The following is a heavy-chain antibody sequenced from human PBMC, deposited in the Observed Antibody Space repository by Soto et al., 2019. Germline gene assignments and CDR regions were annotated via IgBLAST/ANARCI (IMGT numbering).Heavy chain of an antibody. CDR1: GGSISSGGYY. D-gene: IGHD3-16*01. J-gene: IGHJ6*02. V-gene: IGHV4-31*03. Sequence: PSETLSLTCTVSGGSISSGGYYWSWIRQHPGKGLEWIGYIYYSGSTYYNPSLKSRVTISVDTSKNQFSLKLSSVTAADTAVYYCARDYEPKNGMDVWGQGTTVTVSS. CDR2: IYYSGST. CDR3: ARDYEPKNGMDV.